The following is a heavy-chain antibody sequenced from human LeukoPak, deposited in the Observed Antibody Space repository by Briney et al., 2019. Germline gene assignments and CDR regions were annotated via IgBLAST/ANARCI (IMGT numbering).Heavy chain of an antibody. V-gene: IGHV5-51*01. CDR1: GYSFTSYW. CDR2: IYPGDSDT. Sequence: GESLKISCKGSGYSFTSYWIGWVRQMPGKGLGWMGIIYPGDSDTRYSPSFQGQVTISADKSISTAYLQWSSLKASDTAMYYCASSLLAWNYGAWSAFDICGQGPMVTVSS. D-gene: IGHD1-7*01. CDR3: ASSLLAWNYGAWSAFDI. J-gene: IGHJ3*02.